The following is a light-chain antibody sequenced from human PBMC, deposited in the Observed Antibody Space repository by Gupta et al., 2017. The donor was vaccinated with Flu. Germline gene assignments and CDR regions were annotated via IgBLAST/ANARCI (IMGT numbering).Light chain of an antibody. Sequence: DIVMTQFPDSLAVSLGERATINCKSSQSVLYSSNNKNYLAWYQQKPGQPPKLLIYWASSREAGVSDRFGGSGSEKDFPLTISSRQEEDVAVYYCQQGENNPMHTFGQGTKLEIK. J-gene: IGKJ2*01. CDR3: QQGENNPMHT. CDR1: QSVLYSSNNKNY. CDR2: WAS. V-gene: IGKV4-1*01.